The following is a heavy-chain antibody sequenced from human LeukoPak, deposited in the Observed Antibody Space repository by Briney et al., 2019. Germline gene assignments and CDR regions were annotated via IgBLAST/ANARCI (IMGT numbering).Heavy chain of an antibody. CDR1: GGSFSGYY. Sequence: PSETLSLTCAVYGGSFSGYYWSWIRQPPGKGLEWIGEINHSGSTNYNPSLKSRVTISVDTSKNQFSLKLSSVTAADTAAYYCARGSLVVVPAATTNWFDPWGQGTLVTVSS. CDR2: INHSGST. J-gene: IGHJ5*02. CDR3: ARGSLVVVPAATTNWFDP. V-gene: IGHV4-34*01. D-gene: IGHD2-2*01.